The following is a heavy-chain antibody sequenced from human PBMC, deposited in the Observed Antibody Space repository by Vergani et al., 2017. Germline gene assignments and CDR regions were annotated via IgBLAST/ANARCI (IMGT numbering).Heavy chain of an antibody. CDR1: GFIFRSYG. Sequence: QVQLVESGGGVVQPGGSLRLSCAASGFIFRSYGMHWVRQAPGKGLEWVAFIRFDGSGKYYADSVKGRFTISRDNSKNTQNLQMNSLRAEDTAVYYCAKDGRYCSGGSCLKGYMDVWGKGTTVTVSS. CDR3: AKDGRYCSGGSCLKGYMDV. CDR2: IRFDGSGK. V-gene: IGHV3-30*02. D-gene: IGHD2-15*01. J-gene: IGHJ6*03.